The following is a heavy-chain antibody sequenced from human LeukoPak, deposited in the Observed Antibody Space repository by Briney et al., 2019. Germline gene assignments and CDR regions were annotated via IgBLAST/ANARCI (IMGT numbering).Heavy chain of an antibody. CDR3: ALTSTGSSSQVDP. CDR1: GGSISSSSYY. V-gene: IGHV4-39*07. J-gene: IGHJ5*02. Sequence: PSETLSLTCTVSGGSISSSSYYWGWIRQPPGKGLEWIGSIYYSGSTYYNPSLKSRVTISVDTSKNQFSLKLSSVTAADTAVYYCALTSTGSSSQVDPWGQGTLVTVSS. CDR2: IYYSGST. D-gene: IGHD6-6*01.